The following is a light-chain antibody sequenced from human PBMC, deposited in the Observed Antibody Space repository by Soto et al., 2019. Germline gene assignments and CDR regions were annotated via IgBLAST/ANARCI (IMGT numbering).Light chain of an antibody. J-gene: IGKJ3*01. Sequence: DIQMTQSPPSLSASVGDRVTITCRASQGIRNFVAWYQQKPGKAPMLLIYAASTLPSGVPSRFSGSGSGTDFTLTINSLQPEDVATYSCQKYSSVPVFGPGTKVEIK. CDR2: AAS. CDR1: QGIRNF. CDR3: QKYSSVPV. V-gene: IGKV1-27*01.